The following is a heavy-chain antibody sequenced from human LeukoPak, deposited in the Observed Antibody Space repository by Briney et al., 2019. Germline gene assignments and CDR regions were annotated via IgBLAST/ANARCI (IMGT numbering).Heavy chain of an antibody. Sequence: GGSLRLSCAASGFTLSNYLMSWVRQAPGKGLEWVASIKQDGSEKNYVDSVKGRFTISTDNAKNSLYLQMDSLRADDTAVYYCARGRAKNDYWGQGTLVTVSP. CDR2: IKQDGSEK. V-gene: IGHV3-7*01. CDR1: GFTLSNYL. CDR3: ARGRAKNDY. J-gene: IGHJ4*02.